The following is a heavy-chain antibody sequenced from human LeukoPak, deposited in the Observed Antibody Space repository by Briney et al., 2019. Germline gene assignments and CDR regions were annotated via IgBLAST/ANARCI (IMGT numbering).Heavy chain of an antibody. D-gene: IGHD5-24*01. CDR2: IYYSGST. J-gene: IGHJ4*02. V-gene: IGHV4-59*01. CDR3: ARARDGYNYGY. CDR1: GGSISSYY. Sequence: PSETLSLTCTVSGGSISSYYWSWIRQPPGKGLEWIGYIYYSGSTNYNPSLKSRVTISVDTSKNQFSLKLSSVTAADTAVYYCARARDGYNYGYWGQGTLVTVSS.